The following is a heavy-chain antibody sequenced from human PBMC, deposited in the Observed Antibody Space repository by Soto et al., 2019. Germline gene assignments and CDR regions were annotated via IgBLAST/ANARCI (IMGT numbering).Heavy chain of an antibody. CDR1: GFTFRNYD. CDR2: ISAAGDP. V-gene: IGHV3-13*05. J-gene: IGHJ6*02. CDR3: ARTDRDFYGLDV. Sequence: EVQLVESGGGLVQPGGSLRLSCEASGFTFRNYDMHWVRQGTGKGLEWVSGISAAGDPDYADSVEVRFTISSAKAQNSFLLQINSLKVGDTAVYYCARTDRDFYGLDVWGQGTTVIVSS.